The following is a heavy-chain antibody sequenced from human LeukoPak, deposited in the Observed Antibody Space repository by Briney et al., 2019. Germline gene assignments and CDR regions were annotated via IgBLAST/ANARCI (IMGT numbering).Heavy chain of an antibody. J-gene: IGHJ3*02. CDR2: ISGSGGST. D-gene: IGHD3-3*01. CDR1: GFTFSSYA. CDR3: AKDLTIFGVVSDAFDI. V-gene: IGHV3-23*01. Sequence: GGSLRLSCAASGFTFSSYAMSWVRQAPGKGLEWVSAISGSGGSTYYADSVKGRFTISRDNSKNTLYLQMNSLRAEDTAAYYCAKDLTIFGVVSDAFDIWGQGTMVTVSS.